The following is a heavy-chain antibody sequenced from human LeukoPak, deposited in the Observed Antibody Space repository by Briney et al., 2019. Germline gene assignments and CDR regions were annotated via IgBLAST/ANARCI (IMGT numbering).Heavy chain of an antibody. CDR1: GASVTTGDYS. CDR2: MYYTGDL. V-gene: IGHV4-30-4*08. D-gene: IGHD3-10*01. J-gene: IGHJ4*02. CDR3: ARYFPRFGESFDY. Sequence: SETLSLTCTVSGASVTTGDYSWGWIRQSPGQGLEWIAYMYYTGDLYFNPSLKGRVTMSVDTSKNHFSLGLRSVTAADTAIYYCARYFPRFGESFDYWGQGTLVTVSS.